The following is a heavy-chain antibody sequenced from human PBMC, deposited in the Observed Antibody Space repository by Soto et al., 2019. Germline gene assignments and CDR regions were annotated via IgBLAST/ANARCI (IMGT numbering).Heavy chain of an antibody. CDR2: ISGSGGST. Sequence: EVQLLESGGGLVQPGGSLRLSCAASGFTFSSYAMSWVRQAPGKGLEWVSAISGSGGSTYYPDPVKARFTSSRDNSTNTMYLQMNRLRAEDTAVYYCAKEYIFWSGYYNYWGQGTLVTVSS. V-gene: IGHV3-23*01. D-gene: IGHD3-3*01. J-gene: IGHJ4*02. CDR1: GFTFSSYA. CDR3: AKEYIFWSGYYNY.